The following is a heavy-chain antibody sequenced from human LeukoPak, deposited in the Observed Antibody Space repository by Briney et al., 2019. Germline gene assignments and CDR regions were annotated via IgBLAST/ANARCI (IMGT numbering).Heavy chain of an antibody. V-gene: IGHV4-59*01. J-gene: IGHJ3*02. CDR3: ARCGGTYYGSGSYGI. D-gene: IGHD3-10*01. CDR2: IYYSGST. Sequence: SETLSPTCTVSGGSISSYYWSWIRQPPGKGLEWIGYIYYSGSTNYNPSLKSRVTISVDTSKSQFSLKLSSVTAADTAVYYCARCGGTYYGSGSYGIWGQGTMVTVSS. CDR1: GGSISSYY.